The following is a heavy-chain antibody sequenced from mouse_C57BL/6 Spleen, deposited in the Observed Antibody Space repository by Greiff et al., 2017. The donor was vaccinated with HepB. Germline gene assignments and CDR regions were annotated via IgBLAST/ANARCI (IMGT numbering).Heavy chain of an antibody. CDR3: ARSMRLGDFDY. V-gene: IGHV1-59*01. CDR1: GYTFTSYW. Sequence: VQLQQPGAELVRPGTSVKLSCKASGYTFTSYWMHWVKQRPGQGLEWIGVIDPSDSYTNYNQKFKGKATLTVDTSSSTAYMQLSSLTSEDSAVYYCARSMRLGDFDYWGQGTTLTVSS. D-gene: IGHD2-3*01. CDR2: IDPSDSYT. J-gene: IGHJ2*01.